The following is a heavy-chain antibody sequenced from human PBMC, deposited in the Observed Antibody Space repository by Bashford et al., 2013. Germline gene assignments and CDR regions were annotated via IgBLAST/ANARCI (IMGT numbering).Heavy chain of an antibody. CDR3: ARDGGHYYYGMDV. J-gene: IGHJ6*02. Sequence: RQAPGKGLEWVAYISPNANTIYYADSVRGRFTISRDNAKNSLYLEMNSLRAEDTAVYYCARDGGHYYYGMDVWGPRDHGHRLL. V-gene: IGHV3-11*01. D-gene: IGHD2-15*01. CDR2: ISPNANTI.